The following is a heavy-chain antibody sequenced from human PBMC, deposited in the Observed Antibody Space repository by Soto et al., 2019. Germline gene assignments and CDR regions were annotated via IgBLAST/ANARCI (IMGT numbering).Heavy chain of an antibody. CDR2: IIPIFGTA. D-gene: IGHD1-7*01. CDR1: GGTFSSYA. J-gene: IGHJ5*02. Sequence: GASVKVSCRASGGTFSSYAISWVRQAPGQGLEWMGGIIPIFGTANYAQKCQGRVTLTADKSTSTAYMELSSLRSEDTAVYYCARELSSGTPPWGQGTLVTVAS. CDR3: ARELSSGTPP. V-gene: IGHV1-69*06.